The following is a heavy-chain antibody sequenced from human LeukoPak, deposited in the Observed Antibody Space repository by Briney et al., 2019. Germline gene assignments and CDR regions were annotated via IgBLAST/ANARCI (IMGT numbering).Heavy chain of an antibody. V-gene: IGHV3-30*01. CDR2: ISYDGSNK. CDR3: ATINGGVVPAAMLVGFEPTALENWFDP. D-gene: IGHD2-2*01. CDR1: GFTFSTSA. Sequence: PGGSLKLSCAASGFTFSTSAMTWVRQAPGKGLEWVAVISYDGSNKYYADSVKGRFTISRDNSKNTLYLQMNSLRAEDTAVYYCATINGGVVPAAMLVGFEPTALENWFDPWGQGTLVTVSS. J-gene: IGHJ5*02.